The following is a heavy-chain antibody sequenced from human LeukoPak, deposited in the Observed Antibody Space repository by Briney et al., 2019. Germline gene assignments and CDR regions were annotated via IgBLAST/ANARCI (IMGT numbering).Heavy chain of an antibody. CDR1: GGSLSSSSYY. CDR3: ARQLGYCSSTSCYADKVDY. V-gene: IGHV4-39*01. J-gene: IGHJ4*02. CDR2: IYYSGST. D-gene: IGHD2-2*01. Sequence: SETLSLTCTVSGGSLSSSSYYWGWIRQPPGKGLEWIGSIYYSGSTYYNQSLKSRVTISVDTSKNQFSLKLSSVTAADTAVYYCARQLGYCSSTSCYADKVDYWGQGTLVTVSS.